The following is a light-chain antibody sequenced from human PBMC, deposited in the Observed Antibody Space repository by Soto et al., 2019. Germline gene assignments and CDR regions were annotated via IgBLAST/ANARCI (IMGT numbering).Light chain of an antibody. CDR2: EVN. J-gene: IGLJ1*01. CDR1: SSDVGGYNY. V-gene: IGLV2-8*01. Sequence: SVLTQPPSASGSPGQSVAISCTGTSSDVGGYNYVSWYQQHPGKAPKLMIYEVNKRPSGVPDRFSGSKSGNTASLTVSGLQAEDEADYYCSSYAGSSNVFGTGTKGHRP. CDR3: SSYAGSSNV.